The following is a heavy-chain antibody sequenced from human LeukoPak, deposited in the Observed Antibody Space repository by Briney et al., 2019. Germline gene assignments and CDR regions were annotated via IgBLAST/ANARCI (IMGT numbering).Heavy chain of an antibody. D-gene: IGHD3-10*01. V-gene: IGHV4-38-2*02. Sequence: SETLSLTCTVSGYSISSGYYWGWIRQPPGKGLEWMGSFYRSGSTYYNPSLKSRVTISLDTSKNQLSLMLSSVTAANTAEYYCARGAGSVYSYYYMGVWGKGTTVTGSS. J-gene: IGHJ6*03. CDR3: ARGAGSVYSYYYMGV. CDR2: FYRSGST. CDR1: GYSISSGYY.